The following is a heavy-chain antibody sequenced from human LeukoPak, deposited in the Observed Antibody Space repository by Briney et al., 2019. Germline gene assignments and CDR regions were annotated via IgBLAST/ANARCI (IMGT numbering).Heavy chain of an antibody. D-gene: IGHD3-10*01. CDR1: GFTFNKHA. V-gene: IGHV3-30*04. CDR3: ARDSIEYGSGTYYDY. Sequence: GGSLRLSCAASGFTFNKHAMHWVRQAPGRGLEWVALITYDGTKKYYPDSVKGRFTVSRDNSKNTLSLQMNSLRDEDTAVYYCARDSIEYGSGTYYDYWGQGTLVTVSS. J-gene: IGHJ4*02. CDR2: ITYDGTKK.